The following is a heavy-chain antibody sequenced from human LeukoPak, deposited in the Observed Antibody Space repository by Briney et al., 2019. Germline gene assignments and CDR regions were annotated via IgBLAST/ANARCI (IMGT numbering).Heavy chain of an antibody. CDR3: AGRSGSYYNAPFDY. CDR2: IIPIFGTA. J-gene: IGHJ4*02. D-gene: IGHD3-10*01. V-gene: IGHV1-69*13. CDR1: GGTFSSYA. Sequence: VAAVKVSCKASGGTFSSYAISWVRQAPGQGLEWMGGIIPIFGTANYAQKFQGRVTITADESTSTAYMELSSLRSEDTAVHYCAGRSGSYYNAPFDYWGQGTLVTVSS.